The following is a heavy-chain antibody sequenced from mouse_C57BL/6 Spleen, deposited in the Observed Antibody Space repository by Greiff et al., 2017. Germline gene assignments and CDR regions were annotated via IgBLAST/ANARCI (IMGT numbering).Heavy chain of an antibody. J-gene: IGHJ4*01. V-gene: IGHV1-55*01. CDR3: ARWWEGPYYAMDY. D-gene: IGHD1-1*02. CDR1: GYTFTSYW. Sequence: QVQLQQSGAELVKPGASVKMSCKASGYTFTSYWITWVKQRPGQGLEWIGDIYPGSGSTNYNEKFKSKATLTVDTSSSTAYMQLSSLTSEDSAVXYCARWWEGPYYAMDYWGQGTSVTVSS. CDR2: IYPGSGST.